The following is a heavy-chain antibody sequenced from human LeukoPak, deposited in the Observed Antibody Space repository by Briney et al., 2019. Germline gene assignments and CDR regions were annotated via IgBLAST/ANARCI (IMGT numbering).Heavy chain of an antibody. V-gene: IGHV4-34*01. Sequence: PSETLSLTCTVSGGSISSYYWSWIRQPPGKGLEWIGEINHSGSTNYNPSLKSRVTISVDTSKNQFSLKLSSVTAADTAVYYCARGPHYGGNWFDPWGQGTLVTVSS. CDR2: INHSGST. D-gene: IGHD4-17*01. CDR1: GGSISSYY. CDR3: ARGPHYGGNWFDP. J-gene: IGHJ5*02.